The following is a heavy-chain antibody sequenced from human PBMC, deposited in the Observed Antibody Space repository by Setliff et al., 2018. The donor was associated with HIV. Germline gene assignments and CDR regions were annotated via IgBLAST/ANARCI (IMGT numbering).Heavy chain of an antibody. CDR1: GFTLTSYN. D-gene: IGHD5-18*01. J-gene: IGHJ3*02. Sequence: SLKISCAASGFTLTSYNMNWVRQAPGRGLEWVSFISSGSTTIYYTDSVKGRFTISRDNAKNSVYLQMNSLRDEDTAVYYRAREPLFTAMIREENAFDIWGQGTMVTV. CDR2: ISSGSTTI. V-gene: IGHV3-48*02. CDR3: AREPLFTAMIREENAFDI.